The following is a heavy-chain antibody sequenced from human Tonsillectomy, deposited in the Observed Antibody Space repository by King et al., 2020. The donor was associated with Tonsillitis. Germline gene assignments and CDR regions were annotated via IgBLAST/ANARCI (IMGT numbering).Heavy chain of an antibody. CDR1: GYSFTSYW. D-gene: IGHD2-2*01. Sequence: VQLVESGAEVKKPGESLKISCKGSGYSFTSYWIGWVRQMPGKGLEWMGIIYPGDSDTRYSPSFQGQVTFSADNSISTAYLQWSSLKASDTAIYYCARPAGYCSSTSAGCYFEYWGQGTLVTVSS. J-gene: IGHJ4*02. CDR3: ARPAGYCSSTSAGCYFEY. CDR2: IYPGDSDT. V-gene: IGHV5-51*01.